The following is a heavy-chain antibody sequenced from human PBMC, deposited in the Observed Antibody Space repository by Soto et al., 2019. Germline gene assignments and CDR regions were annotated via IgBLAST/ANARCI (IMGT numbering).Heavy chain of an antibody. D-gene: IGHD1-26*01. CDR1: GYTFTSYG. Sequence: QVQLVQSGAEVKKPGASVKVSCKASGYTFTSYGISWVRQAPGQGLEWMGWISAYNGNTNYAQKLQGRVTMTTVTTTSTAYTELRSLRSDDKAVYYCARDIVERGSQYLYYYYYMDGWGKGTTVTVSS. V-gene: IGHV1-18*01. CDR3: ARDIVERGSQYLYYYYYMDG. CDR2: ISAYNGNT. J-gene: IGHJ6*03.